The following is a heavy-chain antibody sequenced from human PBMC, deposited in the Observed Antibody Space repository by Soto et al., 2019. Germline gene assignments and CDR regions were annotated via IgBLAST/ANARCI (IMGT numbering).Heavy chain of an antibody. Sequence: SETLSLTCSVSGAYVSSAGYSWSWIRQPPGKGLEWIGYVYQSGRTYGSVTTSYNPSLKSRVTISVDRSTNQFSLKLISVTAADTAVYFCARGKSIVAAIDYFHYWGQGSLVTVST. V-gene: IGHV4-30-4*07. D-gene: IGHD5-12*01. CDR2: VYQSGRT. CDR3: ARGKSIVAAIDYFHY. CDR1: GAYVSSAGYS. J-gene: IGHJ4*02.